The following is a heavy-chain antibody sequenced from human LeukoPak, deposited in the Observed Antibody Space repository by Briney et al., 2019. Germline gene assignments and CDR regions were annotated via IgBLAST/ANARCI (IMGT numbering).Heavy chain of an antibody. D-gene: IGHD3-10*01. J-gene: IGHJ4*02. V-gene: IGHV3-48*02. CDR3: ARDVYGSGSYYNGIDY. Sequence: PGGSLRLSCAASGFTFSSYAMSWVRQAPGKGLEWVSYISSSSSTIYYADSVKGRFTISRDNAKNSLYLQMNSLRDEDTAVYYCARDVYGSGSYYNGIDYWGQGTLVTVSS. CDR1: GFTFSSYA. CDR2: ISSSSSTI.